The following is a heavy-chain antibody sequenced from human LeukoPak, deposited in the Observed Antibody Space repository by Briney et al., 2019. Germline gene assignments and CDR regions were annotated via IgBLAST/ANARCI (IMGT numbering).Heavy chain of an antibody. CDR1: GFTVSSNY. CDR3: ARESRDSSGYYYDY. V-gene: IGHV3-53*01. D-gene: IGHD3-22*01. Sequence: GGSLRLSCAASGFTVSSNYMSWVRQAPGKGLEWVSVIYSGGSTYYADSVKGRFTISRDNSKNTLYLQMNSLRAEDTAVYYCARESRDSSGYYYDYWGQGTLVTVSS. CDR2: IYSGGST. J-gene: IGHJ4*02.